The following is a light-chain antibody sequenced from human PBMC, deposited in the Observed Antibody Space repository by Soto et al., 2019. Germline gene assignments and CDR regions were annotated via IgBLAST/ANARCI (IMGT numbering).Light chain of an antibody. CDR3: QQGHNWPLT. V-gene: IGKV3-15*01. CDR2: GAS. Sequence: EIVMTQSPATLSLSPGERAALSCRASQSINSELAWYQQKPGQPPRLLIYGASTRATGVPARFTGSESGSEFTLTISGLQSEDFVVYYCQQGHNWPLTVGQGTRLEI. CDR1: QSINSE. J-gene: IGKJ2*01.